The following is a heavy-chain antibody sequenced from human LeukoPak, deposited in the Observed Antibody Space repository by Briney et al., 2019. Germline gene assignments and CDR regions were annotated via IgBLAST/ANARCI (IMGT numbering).Heavy chain of an antibody. Sequence: PGGSLRLSCAASGFTFDDYAMHWVRQAPGKGLEWVSGINSDGSSTSYADSVKGRFTISRDNSKNTLYLQMNSLKAEDTAVYYCAREYYYGSGSYYYWGQGTLVTVSS. J-gene: IGHJ4*02. D-gene: IGHD3-10*01. V-gene: IGHV3-74*01. CDR1: GFTFDDYA. CDR2: INSDGSST. CDR3: AREYYYGSGSYYY.